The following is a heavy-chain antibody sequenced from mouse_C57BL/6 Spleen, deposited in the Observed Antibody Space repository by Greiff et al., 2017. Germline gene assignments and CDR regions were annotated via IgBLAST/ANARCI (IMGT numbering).Heavy chain of an antibody. CDR2: IYPGSGNT. V-gene: IGHV1-76*01. CDR3: AREGIYYDYPYYYAMDY. Sequence: VQLQQSGAELVRPGASVKLSCKASGYTFTDYYINWVKQRPGQGLEWIARIYPGSGNTYYNEKFKGKATLTAEKSSSTAYMQLSSLTSEDSAVYFCAREGIYYDYPYYYAMDYWGQGTSVTVSS. J-gene: IGHJ4*01. CDR1: GYTFTDYY. D-gene: IGHD2-4*01.